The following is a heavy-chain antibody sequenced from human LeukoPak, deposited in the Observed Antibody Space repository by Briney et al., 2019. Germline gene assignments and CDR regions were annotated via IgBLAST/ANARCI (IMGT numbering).Heavy chain of an antibody. V-gene: IGHV3-23*01. CDR3: AKESSGYSYGEYYFGY. J-gene: IGHJ4*02. Sequence: GGSLRLSCAASGFTFSSYAMSWVRQAPGKGLEWVSAISGSGGSTYYADSVKGRFTISRDNSKNTLYLQMNSLRAEDTAVYYCAKESSGYSYGEYYFGYWGQGTPVTVSS. CDR2: ISGSGGST. CDR1: GFTFSSYA. D-gene: IGHD5-18*01.